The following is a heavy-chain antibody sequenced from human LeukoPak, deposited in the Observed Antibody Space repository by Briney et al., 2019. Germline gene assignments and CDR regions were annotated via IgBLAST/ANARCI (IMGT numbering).Heavy chain of an antibody. CDR3: ARDSRAKQDIVVVPAADNWFDP. J-gene: IGHJ5*02. CDR1: GYTFTSYG. Sequence: ASVKVSCKASGYTFTSYGISWVRQAPGQGLEWMGWISAYNGNTKYAQKVLGRVTMTTDTSTSTAYMELRSLRSDDTAVYYCARDSRAKQDIVVVPAADNWFDPWGQGTLVTVSS. V-gene: IGHV1-18*01. CDR2: ISAYNGNT. D-gene: IGHD2-2*01.